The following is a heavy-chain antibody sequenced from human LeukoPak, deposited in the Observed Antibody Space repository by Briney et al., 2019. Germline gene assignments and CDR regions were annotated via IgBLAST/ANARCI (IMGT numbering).Heavy chain of an antibody. D-gene: IGHD3-10*01. CDR3: ARGGPAFITMVRGHAFDI. CDR1: GGSISSGSYY. V-gene: IGHV4-61*02. J-gene: IGHJ3*02. CDR2: IYTSGST. Sequence: SQTLSLTCTVSGGSISSGSYYWSWIRQPAGKGLEWIGRIYTSGSTNYNPSLKSRVTVSVDTSKNQFSLKLSSVTAADTAAYYCARGGPAFITMVRGHAFDIWGQGTMVTVSS.